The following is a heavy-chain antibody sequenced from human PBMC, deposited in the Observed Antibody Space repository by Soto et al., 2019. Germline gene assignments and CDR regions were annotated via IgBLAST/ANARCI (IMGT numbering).Heavy chain of an antibody. V-gene: IGHV3-30*18. J-gene: IGHJ4*02. Sequence: QVQLVESGGGVVQPGRSLRLSCAASGFTFSSYGMHWVRQAPGKGLEWVAVISYDGSNKYYADSVKGRFTISRDNSKNTLYLQMNSLRAEDTAVYYCAKEHGAAGIAVAGTRGWGQGTLVTVSS. CDR1: GFTFSSYG. CDR3: AKEHGAAGIAVAGTRG. D-gene: IGHD6-19*01. CDR2: ISYDGSNK.